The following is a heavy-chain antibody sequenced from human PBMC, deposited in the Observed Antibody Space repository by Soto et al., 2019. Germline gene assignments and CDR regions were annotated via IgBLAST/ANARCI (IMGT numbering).Heavy chain of an antibody. V-gene: IGHV3-21*01. D-gene: IGHD4-17*01. Sequence: ESGGGLVKPGGSLRLSCAASGFPFSSYSMNWVRQAPGKGLEWVSSISSSSRYIYYADPVKGRFTISRDNAKNSLYLQMTSLRAEDPAAYYCARPRSMTTVSLAYWGQGTLVTVSS. CDR1: GFPFSSYS. CDR2: ISSSSRYI. CDR3: ARPRSMTTVSLAY. J-gene: IGHJ4*02.